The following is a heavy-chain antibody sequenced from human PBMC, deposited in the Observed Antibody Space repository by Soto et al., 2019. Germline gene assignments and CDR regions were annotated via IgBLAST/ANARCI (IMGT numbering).Heavy chain of an antibody. CDR3: ARVRPDGYSNYSY. D-gene: IGHD4-4*01. CDR2: INPNSGGT. J-gene: IGHJ4*02. V-gene: IGHV1-2*02. Sequence: WASVKVSCKASGYTFTGYYMHWVRQAPGQGLEWMGWINPNSGGTNYAQKFQGRVTMTRDTSISTACMELSRLRSDDTAVYYCARVRPDGYSNYSYWGQGTLVTVSS. CDR1: GYTFTGYY.